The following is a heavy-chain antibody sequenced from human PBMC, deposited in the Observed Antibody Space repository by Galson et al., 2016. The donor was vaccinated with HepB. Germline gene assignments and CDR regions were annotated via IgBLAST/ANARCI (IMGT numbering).Heavy chain of an antibody. J-gene: IGHJ4*02. D-gene: IGHD3-10*01. CDR3: TRDYYGSLDH. Sequence: SLRLSCAASGFIFRRYGVAWVRQAPGKGLEWVSIISADGGSPHYADSLKGQFTISRDNAKNTLYLQMNSLRAEDTAVYYCTRDYYGSLDHWGQGTLVTVSS. V-gene: IGHV3-23*01. CDR1: GFIFRRYG. CDR2: ISADGGSP.